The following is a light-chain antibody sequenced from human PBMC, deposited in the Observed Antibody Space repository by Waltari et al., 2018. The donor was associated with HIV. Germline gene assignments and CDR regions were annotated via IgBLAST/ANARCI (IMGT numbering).Light chain of an antibody. CDR3: QTWGTGIQV. J-gene: IGLJ2*01. CDR1: SGHINYV. Sequence: QVVLTQPPSASASLGASVKLTSTLSSGHINYVIAWHQQQTKKGPRFLMKRNSDGRHSKGDGIPDRFSGSSSGAERYLTIASLQSEDEGDYFCQTWGTGIQVFGGGTRLTVL. V-gene: IGLV4-69*01. CDR2: RNSDGRH.